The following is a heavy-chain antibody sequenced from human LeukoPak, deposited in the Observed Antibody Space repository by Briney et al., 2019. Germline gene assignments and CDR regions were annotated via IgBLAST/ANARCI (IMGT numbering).Heavy chain of an antibody. J-gene: IGHJ4*02. V-gene: IGHV1-46*01. D-gene: IGHD6-19*01. Sequence: GASVKVSCKASGYTFTSYYMHWVRQAPGQGLEWMGIINPSGGSTSCAQKFQGRVTMTTDTSRSTAYMELRSLRSDDTAVYYCARDRGTGWYTDYWGQGTLVTVSS. CDR2: INPSGGST. CDR3: ARDRGTGWYTDY. CDR1: GYTFTSYY.